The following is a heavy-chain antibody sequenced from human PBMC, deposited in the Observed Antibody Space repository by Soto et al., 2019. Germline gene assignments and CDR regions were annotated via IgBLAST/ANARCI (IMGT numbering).Heavy chain of an antibody. CDR1: GGSFSGYY. D-gene: IGHD3-10*01. CDR3: ARWFGQSLGDY. CDR2: INHSGST. J-gene: IGHJ4*02. Sequence: QVQLQQWGAGLLKPSETLSLTCAVYGGSFSGYYWSWIRQPPGKGLEWIGEINHSGSTNYNPSLKRRVPISVDTSNNQFSLKLSSVTAADTAVYDGARWFGQSLGDYWGQGTLVTVSS. V-gene: IGHV4-34*01.